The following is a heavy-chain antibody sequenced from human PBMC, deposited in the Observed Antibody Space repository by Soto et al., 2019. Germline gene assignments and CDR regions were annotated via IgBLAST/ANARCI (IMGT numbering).Heavy chain of an antibody. V-gene: IGHV5-51*01. D-gene: IGHD6-19*01. Sequence: GESLKISCKGSGYSFTSYWIGWVRQMPGKGLEWMGIIYPGDSDTRYSPSFQGQVTISADKSISTAYLQWSSLKASDTAMYYCARQGRGIAVAGTWFRRNKHYYYYGMHVPGQATTVSVSS. CDR2: IYPGDSDT. CDR3: ARQGRGIAVAGTWFRRNKHYYYYGMHV. J-gene: IGHJ6*02. CDR1: GYSFTSYW.